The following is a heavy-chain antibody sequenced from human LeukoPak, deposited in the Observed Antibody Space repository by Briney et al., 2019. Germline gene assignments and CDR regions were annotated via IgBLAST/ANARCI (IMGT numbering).Heavy chain of an antibody. D-gene: IGHD3-10*01. CDR1: GFTFSSYE. CDR3: ARDRAARSYYYGSGSYPHYYMDV. J-gene: IGHJ6*03. Sequence: PGGSLRLSCAASGFTFSSYEMNWVRQAPGKGLEWVSYISSSGSTIYYADSVKGRFTISRDNAKNSLYLQMNSLRAEDTAVYYCARDRAARSYYYGSGSYPHYYMDVWGKGTTVTISS. V-gene: IGHV3-48*03. CDR2: ISSSGSTI.